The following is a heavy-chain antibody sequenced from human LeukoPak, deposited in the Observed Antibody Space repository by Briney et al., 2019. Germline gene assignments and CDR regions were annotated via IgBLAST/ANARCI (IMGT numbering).Heavy chain of an antibody. CDR1: GFTFSSYS. V-gene: IGHV3-33*08. D-gene: IGHD5-24*01. CDR2: IWYDGSNK. J-gene: IGHJ4*02. CDR3: ARVHVEMATNWDYFDY. Sequence: QPGGSLRLSCAASGFTFSSYSMNWVRQAPGKGLEWVAVIWYDGSNKYYADSVKGRFTISRDNSKNTLYLQMNSLRAEDTAVYYCARVHVEMATNWDYFDYWGQGTLVAVSS.